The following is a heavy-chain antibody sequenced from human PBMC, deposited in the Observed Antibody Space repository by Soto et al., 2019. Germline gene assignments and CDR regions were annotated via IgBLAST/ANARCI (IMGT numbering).Heavy chain of an antibody. V-gene: IGHV1-3*01. CDR2: INAGNGNT. Sequence: ASVKVSCKASGNTFTSYAMHWVRQAPGQRLEWMGWINAGNGNTKYSQKFQGRITITRDTSASTAYMELSSLRSEDTALYYCARTPGISYNWFDPWGQGTLVTVSS. CDR3: ARTPGISYNWFDP. CDR1: GNTFTSYA. J-gene: IGHJ5*02. D-gene: IGHD6-13*01.